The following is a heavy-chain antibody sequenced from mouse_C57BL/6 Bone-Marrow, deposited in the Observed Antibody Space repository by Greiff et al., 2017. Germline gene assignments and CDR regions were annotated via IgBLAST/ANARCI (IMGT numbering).Heavy chain of an antibody. Sequence: EVKLMESGGGLVQPGGSLSLSCAASGFTFTDYYMSWVRQPPGKALEWLGFIRNKANGYTTEYSASVKGRFTISRDNSQSILYLQMNALRAEDSASYYCARYIFSEGAMDYWGQGTSVTVSS. CDR3: ARYIFSEGAMDY. CDR1: GFTFTDYY. V-gene: IGHV7-3*01. D-gene: IGHD3-3*01. J-gene: IGHJ4*01. CDR2: IRNKANGYTT.